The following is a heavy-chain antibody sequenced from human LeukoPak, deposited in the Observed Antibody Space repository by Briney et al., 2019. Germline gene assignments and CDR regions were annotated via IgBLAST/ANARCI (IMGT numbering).Heavy chain of an antibody. CDR3: ARDPRPAYYYDSSGYYFDY. J-gene: IGHJ4*02. D-gene: IGHD3-22*01. Sequence: GGSLRLSCEASGFTFRSYAMTWVRQAPGKGLEWVSAISGSGVKTYYADPVKGRFTISRDNAKNSLYLQMNSLRAEDTAVYYCARDPRPAYYYDSSGYYFDYWGQGTLVTVSS. CDR1: GFTFRSYA. V-gene: IGHV3-21*01. CDR2: ISGSGVKT.